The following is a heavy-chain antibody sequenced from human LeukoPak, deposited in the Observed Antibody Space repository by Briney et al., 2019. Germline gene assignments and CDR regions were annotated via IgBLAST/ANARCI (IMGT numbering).Heavy chain of an antibody. D-gene: IGHD5-18*01. V-gene: IGHV3-74*01. J-gene: IGHJ4*02. CDR2: INSDGSST. Sequence: GGSLRLSCAASGFTFSSYWMHWVRQAPGKGLVWVSRINSDGSSTSYADSVKGRFTISRDNSKNTLYLQMNSLRAEDTAVYYCARATPNSYGYSYWGQGTLVTVSS. CDR3: ARATPNSYGYSY. CDR1: GFTFSSYW.